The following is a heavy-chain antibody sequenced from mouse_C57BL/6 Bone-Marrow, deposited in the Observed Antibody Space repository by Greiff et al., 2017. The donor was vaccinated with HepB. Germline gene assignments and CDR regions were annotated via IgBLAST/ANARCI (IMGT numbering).Heavy chain of an antibody. CDR2: INYDGSST. Sequence: EVKVVESEGGLVQPGSSMKLSCTASGFTFSDYYMAWVRQVPEKGLEWVANINYDGSSTYYLDSLKSRFIISRDNAKNILYLQMSSLKSEDTATYYCARDPFTTVVATDWYFDVWGTGTTVTVSS. CDR1: GFTFSDYY. V-gene: IGHV5-16*01. D-gene: IGHD1-1*01. CDR3: ARDPFTTVVATDWYFDV. J-gene: IGHJ1*03.